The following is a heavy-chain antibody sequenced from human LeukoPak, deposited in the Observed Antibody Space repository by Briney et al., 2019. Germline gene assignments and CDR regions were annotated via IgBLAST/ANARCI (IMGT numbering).Heavy chain of an antibody. D-gene: IGHD5/OR15-5a*01. CDR2: IKENGSQK. J-gene: IGHJ4*02. Sequence: GASLILSCAASGFAFSRSWMTWVSQAPGKGLELVANIKENGSQKHYVDSVKGRFTISRDNAKNSLFLHSDSLRADDTAVYYCATYSVYDLGAHWGQGTLVTVSS. CDR1: GFAFSRSW. CDR3: ATYSVYDLGAH. V-gene: IGHV3-7*02.